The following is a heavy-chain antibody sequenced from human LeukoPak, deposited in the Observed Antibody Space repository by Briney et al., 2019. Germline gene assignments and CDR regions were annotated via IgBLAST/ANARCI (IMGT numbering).Heavy chain of an antibody. D-gene: IGHD5-24*01. CDR3: AAHQRDGYNPGNFDY. Sequence: SETLSLTCSVSGDSITNYYWSWIRQPAGKGLELIGRIFTTGFTTYDPSLKSRVSMSFDTSKNQFSLKLNSVTAADTAVYYCAAHQRDGYNPGNFDYWGQGTLVTVSS. CDR2: IFTTGFT. CDR1: GDSITNYY. J-gene: IGHJ4*02. V-gene: IGHV4-4*07.